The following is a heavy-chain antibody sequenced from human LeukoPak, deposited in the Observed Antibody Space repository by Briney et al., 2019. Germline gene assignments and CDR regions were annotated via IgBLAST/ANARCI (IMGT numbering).Heavy chain of an antibody. D-gene: IGHD3-10*01. J-gene: IGHJ6*02. CDR1: GFTFSSYE. V-gene: IGHV3-48*03. Sequence: GGSLRLSCAASGFTFSSYEMNWVRQAPGKGLEWVSYISSSGSTRYYADSVKGRFTISRDNAKNSLYLQMNSLRAEDTAVYYCARVGFGDYYYYGMDVWGQGTTVTVSS. CDR2: ISSSGSTR. CDR3: ARVGFGDYYYYGMDV.